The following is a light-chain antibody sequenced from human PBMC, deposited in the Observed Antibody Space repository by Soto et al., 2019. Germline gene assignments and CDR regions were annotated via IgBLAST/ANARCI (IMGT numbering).Light chain of an antibody. J-gene: IGKJ2*01. CDR2: GAS. Sequence: EIVLTQSPGTLSLSPGERATLSCRASQSVRSNYLAWYQQKPGQAPRLLIYGASSRATAIPDRFSGTGSGTDFTLTISRLEPEDFAAYYCQQYGGAPYTFGQGTTLEIK. CDR1: QSVRSNY. V-gene: IGKV3-20*01. CDR3: QQYGGAPYT.